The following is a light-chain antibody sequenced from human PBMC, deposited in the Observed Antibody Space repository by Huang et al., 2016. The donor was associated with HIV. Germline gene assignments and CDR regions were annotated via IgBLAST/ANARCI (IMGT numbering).Light chain of an antibody. CDR1: QSVSSF. J-gene: IGKJ1*01. CDR3: QQRTSWPPGT. CDR2: GAS. Sequence: EIVLTQSPATLSLSPGERATLSCRASQSVSSFLAWYQRKPGQPPRLLIYGASNRAAGSPARFSCSGSGTDFTLTISSLEPEDFAVYFCQQRTSWPPGTFGQGTKVEIK. V-gene: IGKV3-11*01.